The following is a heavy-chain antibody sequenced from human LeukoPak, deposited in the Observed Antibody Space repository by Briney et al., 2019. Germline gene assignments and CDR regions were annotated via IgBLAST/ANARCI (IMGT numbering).Heavy chain of an antibody. D-gene: IGHD2-21*01. J-gene: IGHJ4*02. CDR3: ASGGADFNY. CDR2: VIPNSGGT. CDR1: GYTFTDHY. V-gene: IGHV1-2*02. Sequence: GASVKVSCKASGYTFTDHYMHWVRQAPGQGLEWMGWVIPNSGGTHYAQNFQGRVTMTRDTSISTAYMELSRLTSDDTAVYYCASGGADFNYWGQGALVTVSS.